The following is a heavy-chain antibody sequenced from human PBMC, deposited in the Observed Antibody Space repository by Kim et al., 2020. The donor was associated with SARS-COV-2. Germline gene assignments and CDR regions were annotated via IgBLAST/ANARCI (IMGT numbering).Heavy chain of an antibody. CDR1: GGSITSSPFY. Sequence: SETLSLTCTVSGGSITSSPFYWGWIRQPPGKGLEWIGSISYSGNTFYNPSLKSRVTLSVDTSKNQFSLKLNSVIAADTSVYYCARQTPRGYNLYDINHWGQGTLVAVSS. CDR2: ISYSGNT. D-gene: IGHD5-12*01. CDR3: ARQTPRGYNLYDINH. V-gene: IGHV4-39*01. J-gene: IGHJ5*02.